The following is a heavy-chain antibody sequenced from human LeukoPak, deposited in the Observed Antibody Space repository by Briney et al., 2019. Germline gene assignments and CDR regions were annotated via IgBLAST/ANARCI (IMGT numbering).Heavy chain of an antibody. CDR2: ISYDGSNK. Sequence: GGSLRLCCAASGFTFSSYAMHWVRQAPGKGLEWVAVISYDGSNKYYADSVKGRFTISRDNSKNTLYLQMNSLRAEDTAVYYCARDGNSGYDYTNDYWGQGTLVTVSS. J-gene: IGHJ4*02. V-gene: IGHV3-30*01. CDR1: GFTFSSYA. D-gene: IGHD5-12*01. CDR3: ARDGNSGYDYTNDY.